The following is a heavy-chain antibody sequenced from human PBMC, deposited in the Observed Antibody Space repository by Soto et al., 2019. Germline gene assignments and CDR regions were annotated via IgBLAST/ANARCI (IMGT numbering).Heavy chain of an antibody. CDR1: GSTFSSYA. CDR2: ISGSGGST. V-gene: IGHV3-23*01. J-gene: IGHJ4*02. Sequence: GGSLRLSCAASGSTFSSYAMSWVRQAPGKGLEWVSAISGSGGSTYYADSVKGRFTISRDNSKNTLYLQMNSLRAEDTAVYYCAKDLPPQIYDFWSGSYFDYWGQGTLVTVSS. D-gene: IGHD3-3*01. CDR3: AKDLPPQIYDFWSGSYFDY.